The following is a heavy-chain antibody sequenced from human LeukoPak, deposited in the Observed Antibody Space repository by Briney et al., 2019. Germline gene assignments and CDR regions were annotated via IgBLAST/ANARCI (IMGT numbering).Heavy chain of an antibody. D-gene: IGHD3-10*01. V-gene: IGHV1-46*04. J-gene: IGHJ3*02. Sequence: ASVKVSCKASGYTFTSYGVSWVRQAPGQGLEWMGRIHPSGGSTSYAQKLHGRVTMTSDTSINTLYMELSSLRSEDTAVYYCARGALLLYGAFDIWGQGTMVTVSS. CDR2: IHPSGGST. CDR3: ARGALLLYGAFDI. CDR1: GYTFTSYG.